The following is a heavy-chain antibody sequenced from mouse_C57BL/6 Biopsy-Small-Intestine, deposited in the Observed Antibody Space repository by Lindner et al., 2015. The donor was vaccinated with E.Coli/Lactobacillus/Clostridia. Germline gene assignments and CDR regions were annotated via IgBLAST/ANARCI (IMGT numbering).Heavy chain of an antibody. CDR2: IYPGDGDT. J-gene: IGHJ2*01. Sequence: VQLQESGPELVKPGASVKISCKASGYAFSSSWMNWVKQRPGKGLEWIGRIYPGDGDTNYNEKFKGKATLTVDTSSSTAYMELHSLTSEDSAVYFCARGGQLRLPYFDYWGQGTTLTVSS. CDR3: ARGGQLRLPYFDY. CDR1: GYAFSSSW. V-gene: IGHV1-82*01. D-gene: IGHD3-2*02.